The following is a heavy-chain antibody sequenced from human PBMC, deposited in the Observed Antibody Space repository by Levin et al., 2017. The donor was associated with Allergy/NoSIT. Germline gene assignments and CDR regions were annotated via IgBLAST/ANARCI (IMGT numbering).Heavy chain of an antibody. J-gene: IGHJ4*02. D-gene: IGHD3/OR15-3a*01. V-gene: IGHV4-34*01. CDR1: GGSFSGYY. CDR2: INHSGRT. Sequence: SSQTLSLTCAVYGGSFSGYYWNWIRQPPGRGLEWIGEINHSGRTNFNPSLKSRVTISVDTSKNQFSLKLSSVTAADTAVYYCARSPGWTIRLKPFDFWGRGTLVTVSS. CDR3: ARSPGWTIRLKPFDF.